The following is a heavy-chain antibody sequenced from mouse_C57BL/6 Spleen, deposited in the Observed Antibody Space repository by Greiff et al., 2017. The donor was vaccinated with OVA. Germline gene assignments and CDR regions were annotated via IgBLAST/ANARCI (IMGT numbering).Heavy chain of an antibody. CDR2: ISSGSSTI. D-gene: IGHD2-4*01. Sequence: DVKLVESGGGLVKPGGSLKLSCAASGFTFSDYGMHWVRQAPEKGLEWVAYISSGSSTIYYADTVKGRFTISRDNAKNTLFLQITSLRSEDTAMYYCAIFYDYDPSFAYWGQGTLVTVSA. CDR3: AIFYDYDPSFAY. V-gene: IGHV5-17*01. CDR1: GFTFSDYG. J-gene: IGHJ3*01.